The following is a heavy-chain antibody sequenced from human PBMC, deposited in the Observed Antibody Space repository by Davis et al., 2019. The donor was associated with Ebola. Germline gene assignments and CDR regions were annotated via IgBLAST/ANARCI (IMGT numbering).Heavy chain of an antibody. D-gene: IGHD2-2*01. Sequence: GGSLRLSCIASGFKFDDHAMNWVRQGPGRGLEWVSGISWDSGTTLYAESVEGRFSISRDNAKNSLYLQMDSLRAEDTAVYYCTSTDFDYWGQGARVTVSS. V-gene: IGHV3-9*01. CDR3: TSTDFDY. CDR2: ISWDSGTT. J-gene: IGHJ4*02. CDR1: GFKFDDHA.